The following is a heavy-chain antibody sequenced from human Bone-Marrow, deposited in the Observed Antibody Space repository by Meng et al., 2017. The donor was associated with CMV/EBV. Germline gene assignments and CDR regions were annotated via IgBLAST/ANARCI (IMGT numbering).Heavy chain of an antibody. Sequence: KASGVTLSSYAISWVRQAPGQGLEWMGGIIPIFGTANYAQKFQGRVTITTDESTSTAYMELSSLRSEDTAVYYRARDRGYSSPNWFDPWGQGTLVTVSS. D-gene: IGHD6-13*01. V-gene: IGHV1-69*05. CDR2: IIPIFGTA. J-gene: IGHJ5*02. CDR1: GVTLSSYA. CDR3: ARDRGYSSPNWFDP.